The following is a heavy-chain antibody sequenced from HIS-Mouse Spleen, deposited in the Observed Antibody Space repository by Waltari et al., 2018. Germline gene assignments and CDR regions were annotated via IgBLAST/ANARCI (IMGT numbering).Heavy chain of an antibody. Sequence: EVQLVESGGGLVQPGGSLRLSCAASGFTFSSYWMSWCRQAPGKGLEWVAKIKQDGSEKYYVDSVKGRFTISRDNAKNSLYLQMNSLRAEDTAVYYCARDGGTGDFDYWGQGTLVTVSS. CDR1: GFTFSSYW. J-gene: IGHJ4*02. D-gene: IGHD7-27*01. CDR2: IKQDGSEK. V-gene: IGHV3-7*01. CDR3: ARDGGTGDFDY.